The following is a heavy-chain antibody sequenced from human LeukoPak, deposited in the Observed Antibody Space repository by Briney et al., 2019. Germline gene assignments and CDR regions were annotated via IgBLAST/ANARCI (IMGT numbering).Heavy chain of an antibody. CDR2: ISGSGGST. D-gene: IGHD6-6*01. J-gene: IGHJ4*02. V-gene: IGHV3-23*01. CDR1: GFTFSSYA. CDR3: ARGDSSSPGSSALQDFDY. Sequence: GGSLRLSCAASGFTFSSYAMSWVRQAPGKGLEWVSAISGSGGSTYYADSVKGRFTISRDNSKNTLYLQMNSLRSEDTAVYYCARGDSSSPGSSALQDFDYGGQGTLVTVSS.